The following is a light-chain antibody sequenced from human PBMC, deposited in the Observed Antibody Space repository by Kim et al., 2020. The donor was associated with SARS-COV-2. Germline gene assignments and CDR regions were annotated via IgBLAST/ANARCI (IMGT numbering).Light chain of an antibody. V-gene: IGLV2-14*03. CDR3: SSYTSSSTLYV. CDR1: SSDVGGYNY. Sequence: QSLTISCSGTSSDVGGYNYVSWYQQHPGKAPHLVIYDVSNRPSGVSTRFSGSKSGNTASLTISGLQAEDEADYYCSSYTSSSTLYVFGTGTKVTVL. CDR2: DVS. J-gene: IGLJ1*01.